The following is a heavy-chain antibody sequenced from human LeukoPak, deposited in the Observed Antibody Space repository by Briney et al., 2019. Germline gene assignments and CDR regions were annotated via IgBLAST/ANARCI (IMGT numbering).Heavy chain of an antibody. V-gene: IGHV3-23*01. Sequence: GGSLRLSCAASGFTLSSYAMYWVRQAPGKGLEWVSGIFGSGGSTHYADSVKGRFTISRDNSKNTLYLQMNSLRAEDTAVYYCAKVVTGYYYYGMDVWGQGTTVTVSS. J-gene: IGHJ6*02. CDR2: IFGSGGST. CDR1: GFTLSSYA. CDR3: AKVVTGYYYYGMDV.